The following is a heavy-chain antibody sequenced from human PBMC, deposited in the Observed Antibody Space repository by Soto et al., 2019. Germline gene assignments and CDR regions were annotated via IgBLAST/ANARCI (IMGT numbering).Heavy chain of an antibody. CDR1: GGSISSGGYY. J-gene: IGHJ1*01. CDR3: ARVLGGYCSGGSCYRYFQH. D-gene: IGHD2-15*01. V-gene: IGHV4-31*03. CDR2: IYYSGST. Sequence: PSETLSLTCTVSGGSISSGGYYWSWIRQHPGKGLEWIGYIYYSGSTYYNPSLKSRVTISVDTFKNQFSLKLSSVTAADTAVYYCARVLGGYCSGGSCYRYFQHWGQGTLVTVSS.